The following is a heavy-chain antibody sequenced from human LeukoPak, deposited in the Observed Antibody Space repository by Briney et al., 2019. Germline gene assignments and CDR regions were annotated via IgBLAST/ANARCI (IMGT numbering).Heavy chain of an antibody. Sequence: GGSLRLSCAASGFTFSSYEMNWVRQAPGKGLEGVSYISSSSSAIYYADSVKGRFTISRDNAKNSLYLQMNSLRAEDTAVYYCAREGYSPYWGQGTLVTVSS. D-gene: IGHD6-13*01. CDR2: ISSSSSAI. J-gene: IGHJ4*02. CDR1: GFTFSSYE. CDR3: AREGYSPY. V-gene: IGHV3-48*01.